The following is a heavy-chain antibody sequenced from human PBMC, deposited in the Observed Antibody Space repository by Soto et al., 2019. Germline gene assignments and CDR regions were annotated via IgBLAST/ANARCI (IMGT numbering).Heavy chain of an antibody. D-gene: IGHD2-2*01. J-gene: IGHJ4*02. CDR3: ARGPHVGISTS. CDR1: GFTFSSYG. V-gene: IGHV3-33*01. CDR2: IWYDGSNK. Sequence: SLRLSCAASGFTFSSYGMHWVRQAPGKGLEWVAVIWYDGSNKYYADSVKGRFTISRDNSKNTLYLQMNTLRAEDTAVYYCARGPHVGISTSWGQGTLVTVSS.